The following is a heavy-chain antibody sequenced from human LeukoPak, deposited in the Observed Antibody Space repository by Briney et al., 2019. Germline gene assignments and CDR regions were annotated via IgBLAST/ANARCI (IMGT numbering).Heavy chain of an antibody. V-gene: IGHV1-18*01. D-gene: IGHD2-15*01. Sequence: ASVKVSCKTSGYTFTSYGISWVRQAPGQGLEWMGWISAYNGNTKYAQKLQGRVTMTTDTSTSTAYMELRSPRSDDTAVYYCARANRMDDAFDFWGQGTMVTVSS. J-gene: IGHJ3*01. CDR3: ARANRMDDAFDF. CDR1: GYTFTSYG. CDR2: ISAYNGNT.